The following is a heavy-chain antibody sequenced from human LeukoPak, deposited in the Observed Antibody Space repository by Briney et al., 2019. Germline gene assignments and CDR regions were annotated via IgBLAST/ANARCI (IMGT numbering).Heavy chain of an antibody. CDR2: ISGDGGST. CDR1: GFTFDNYA. V-gene: IGHV3-43*02. CDR3: ARDLAWGDALIDY. J-gene: IGHJ4*02. Sequence: GGSLRLSCAASGFTFDNYAIHWVRQAPGKGLEWVSLISGDGGSTYYADSMKGRFTISRDNAKNSLYLQMNSLRDEDTAVYYCARDLAWGDALIDYWGQGTLVTVSS. D-gene: IGHD7-27*01.